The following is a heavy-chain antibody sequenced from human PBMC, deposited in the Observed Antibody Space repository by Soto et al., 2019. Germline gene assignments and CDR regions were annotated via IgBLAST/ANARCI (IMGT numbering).Heavy chain of an antibody. CDR1: GFTFSPFW. D-gene: IGHD3-10*01. Sequence: EVQLVESGGGLVQPGESLRLSCAASGFTFSPFWMHWVRQAPGKGLEWVSHMNADGSTTLYADSVKGRFTISRDNAKNTLYLQMNSLRAEDTAVYYCVRDRGNPESFDIWGQGTMVTVSS. CDR2: MNADGSTT. V-gene: IGHV3-74*01. J-gene: IGHJ3*02. CDR3: VRDRGNPESFDI.